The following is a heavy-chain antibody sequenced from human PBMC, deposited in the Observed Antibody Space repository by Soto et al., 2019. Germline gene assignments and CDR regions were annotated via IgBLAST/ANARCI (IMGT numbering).Heavy chain of an antibody. D-gene: IGHD5-18*01. CDR2: IYTSGST. J-gene: IGHJ4*02. V-gene: IGHV4-4*07. CDR1: GGSISSYY. CDR3: ARIHNSYLDC. Sequence: SETLSLTGTVCGGSISSYYWSWIRQPAGKGLEWIGRIYTSGSTNYNPSLKSRVTMSVDTSKNQYSLKLSAVTAADTAVYYCARIHNSYLDCWGQGTLVTIS.